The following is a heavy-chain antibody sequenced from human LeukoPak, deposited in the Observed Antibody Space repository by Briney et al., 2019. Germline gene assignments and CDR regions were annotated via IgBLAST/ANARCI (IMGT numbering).Heavy chain of an antibody. CDR3: TTRMVRGVNPYYYYGMDV. Sequence: PGGSLRLSCAVFEFPFSDSWMYWVRQAPGKGLEEVANIKKDGSGISYVDSVQGRFIISRDNAKNSLYLQMNSLRVEDTAVYYCTTRMVRGVNPYYYYGMDVWGKGTTVTVSS. CDR1: EFPFSDSW. CDR2: IKKDGSGI. D-gene: IGHD3-10*01. V-gene: IGHV3-7*03. J-gene: IGHJ6*04.